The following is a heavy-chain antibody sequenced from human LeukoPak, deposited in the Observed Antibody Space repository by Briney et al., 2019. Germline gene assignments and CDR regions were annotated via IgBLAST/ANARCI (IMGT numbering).Heavy chain of an antibody. CDR3: GRIAINANNGMDV. CDR1: GFTFSNYA. J-gene: IGHJ6*02. V-gene: IGHV3-23*01. CDR2: IHGSGGGT. Sequence: AGGSLRLSCAASGFTFSNYALSWVRQAPGKGLEWVSAIHGSGGGTFYADSVKGRFTISRDNSKNTLYLQMNSLRTEDTAVYYCGRIAINANNGMDVWGQGTTVTVSS. D-gene: IGHD1/OR15-1a*01.